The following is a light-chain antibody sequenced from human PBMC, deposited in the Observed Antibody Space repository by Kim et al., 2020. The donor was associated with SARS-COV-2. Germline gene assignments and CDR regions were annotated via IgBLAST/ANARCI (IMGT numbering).Light chain of an antibody. J-gene: IGKJ2*02. V-gene: IGKV3D-15*03. CDR2: SAS. CDR3: QQYNDGPCT. CDR1: QSVSSS. Sequence: SVSPGERVTLSCRASQSVSSSLAWYHQKPGQAPRLLIYSASIRAAGIPARFSGSGSGTEFILTISILQSEDIAVYYCQQYNDGPCTFGQGTKLEI.